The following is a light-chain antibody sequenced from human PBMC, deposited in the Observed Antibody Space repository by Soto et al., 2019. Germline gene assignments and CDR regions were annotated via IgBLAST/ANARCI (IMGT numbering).Light chain of an antibody. CDR2: STN. V-gene: IGLV1-44*01. CDR3: AAWDGSLDVVL. J-gene: IGLJ2*01. CDR1: SSNIGTNT. Sequence: QSVLTQPPSASGTPGHSVTISCSRSSSNIGTNTVNWYQQFPGSAPQLLLYSTNQRPSGVPGRFSGSKSGTSASLAISGLQSEDEADYYCAAWDGSLDVVLFGGGTKVTVL.